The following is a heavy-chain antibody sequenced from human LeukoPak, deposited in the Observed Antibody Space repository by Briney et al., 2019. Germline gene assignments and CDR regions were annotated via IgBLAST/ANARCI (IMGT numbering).Heavy chain of an antibody. CDR3: AGDLYFHDSSGYYYGVDY. V-gene: IGHV3-33*01. D-gene: IGHD3-22*01. Sequence: PGGSLRLSCAASGFIFSRYGLHWVRQAPGKGLEWVAAIWYDGSNKYYADSVKGRFTISRDNSRNTLYLEMNSLRAEDTAVYYCAGDLYFHDSSGYYYGVDYWGQGTLVTVSS. CDR1: GFIFSRYG. J-gene: IGHJ4*02. CDR2: IWYDGSNK.